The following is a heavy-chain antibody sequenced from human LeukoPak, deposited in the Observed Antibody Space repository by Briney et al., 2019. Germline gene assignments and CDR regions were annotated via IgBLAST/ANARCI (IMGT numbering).Heavy chain of an antibody. J-gene: IGHJ4*02. CDR1: GFTFSSYT. Sequence: PGGSLRLSCAASGFTFSSYTMHWVRQAPGKGLEWVALISYDGSKKYYADSVKGRFTISRDNSKNTLCLQMNTLRAEDTAVYYCAKYSSGWYSVEYYFDYWGQGTLVTVSS. V-gene: IGHV3-30-3*01. D-gene: IGHD6-19*01. CDR2: ISYDGSKK. CDR3: AKYSSGWYSVEYYFDY.